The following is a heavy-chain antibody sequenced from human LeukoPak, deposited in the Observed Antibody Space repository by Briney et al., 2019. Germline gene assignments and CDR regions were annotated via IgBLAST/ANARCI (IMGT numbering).Heavy chain of an antibody. V-gene: IGHV3-21*01. CDR1: GFTFNSYS. Sequence: PGGSLRLSCAASGFTFNSYSLNWVRQAPGRRMEWVSSISSGSGYIYYADSVKGRFTISRDNAKNSLYLQMNSLRAEDTAVYYCARGYSGSYYFADYWGQGTLVTVSS. D-gene: IGHD1-26*01. J-gene: IGHJ4*02. CDR3: ARGYSGSYYFADY. CDR2: ISSGSGYI.